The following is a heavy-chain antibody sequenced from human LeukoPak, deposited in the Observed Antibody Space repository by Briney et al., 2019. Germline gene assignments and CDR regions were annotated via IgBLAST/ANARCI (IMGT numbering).Heavy chain of an antibody. CDR3: ARKWELRWFDP. CDR1: GGSVSSGSYY. CDR2: IYYSGST. Sequence: SETLSLTCTVSGGSVSSGSYYWSWIRQPPGKGLEWIGYIYYSGSTNYNPSLKSRVTISVDTSKNQFSLKLSSVTAADTAVYYCARKWELRWFDPWGQGTLVTVSS. J-gene: IGHJ5*02. V-gene: IGHV4-61*01. D-gene: IGHD1-26*01.